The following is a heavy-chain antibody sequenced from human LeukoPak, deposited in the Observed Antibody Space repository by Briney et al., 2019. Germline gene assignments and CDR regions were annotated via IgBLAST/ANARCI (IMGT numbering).Heavy chain of an antibody. J-gene: IGHJ6*02. D-gene: IGHD3-3*01. CDR1: GFTFSDYY. CDR3: AKDRGYDFWSGYYRSKEYYYYYGMDV. CDR2: ISSSGSTT. V-gene: IGHV3-11*01. Sequence: PGGSLRLSCAASGFTFSDYYMSWIRQAPGKGLEWVSYISSSGSTTYYADSVKGRFTISRDNSKNTLYLQMNSLRAEDTAVYYCAKDRGYDFWSGYYRSKEYYYYYGMDVWGQGTTVTVSS.